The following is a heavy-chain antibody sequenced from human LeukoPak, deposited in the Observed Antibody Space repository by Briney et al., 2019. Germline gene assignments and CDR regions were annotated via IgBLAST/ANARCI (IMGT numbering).Heavy chain of an antibody. V-gene: IGHV1-18*01. CDR1: GYTFTIYG. J-gene: IGHJ3*02. Sequence: ASVTVSCKASGYTFTIYGISWVRQAPGQGLEWMGWISAYNGNTNYAQKLQGRVTMTTDTSTSTAYMELRSLRSDDTAVYYCARDRTAMASGAFDIWGQGTMVTVSS. CDR2: ISAYNGNT. D-gene: IGHD5-18*01. CDR3: ARDRTAMASGAFDI.